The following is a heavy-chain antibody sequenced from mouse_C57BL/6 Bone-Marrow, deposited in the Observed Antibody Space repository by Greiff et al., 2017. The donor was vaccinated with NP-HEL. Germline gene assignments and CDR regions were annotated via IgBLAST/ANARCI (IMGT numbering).Heavy chain of an antibody. CDR1: GYTFTSYW. D-gene: IGHD3-2*02. J-gene: IGHJ4*01. CDR3: ARRGRTAQATSYAMDY. V-gene: IGHV1-55*01. Sequence: VQLQQPGAELVKPGASVKMSCKASGYTFTSYWITWVKQRPGQGLEWIGDIYPGSGSTNYNEKFKSKATLTVDTSSSTAYMQLSSLTSEDSAVYYCARRGRTAQATSYAMDYWGQGTSVTVSS. CDR2: IYPGSGST.